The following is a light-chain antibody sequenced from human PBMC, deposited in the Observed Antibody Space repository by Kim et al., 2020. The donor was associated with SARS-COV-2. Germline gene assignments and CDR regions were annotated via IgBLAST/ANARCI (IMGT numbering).Light chain of an antibody. CDR1: QSISSW. CDR2: KAS. J-gene: IGKJ1*01. CDR3: QQYNSYWT. Sequence: SASVGDRVTITCRASQSISSWLAWYQQRPGKAPKLLISKASTLESGVPSRFSGSGSGTEFTLTISSLQPDDFATYYCQQYNSYWTFGQGTKVDIK. V-gene: IGKV1-5*03.